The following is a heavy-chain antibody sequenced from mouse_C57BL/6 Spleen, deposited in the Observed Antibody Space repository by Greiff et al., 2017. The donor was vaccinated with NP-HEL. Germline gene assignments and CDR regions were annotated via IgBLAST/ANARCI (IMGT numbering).Heavy chain of an antibody. CDR3: ARYKTGTFAY. CDR1: GFTFTDYY. D-gene: IGHD4-1*01. V-gene: IGHV7-3*01. J-gene: IGHJ3*01. CDR2: IRNKANGYTT. Sequence: EVKLMESGGGLVQPGGSLSLSCAASGFTFTDYYMSWVRQPPGKALEWLGFIRNKANGYTTEYSASVKGRFTISRDNSKSILYLQMNALRAEDSATHYCARYKTGTFAYWGQGTLVTVSA.